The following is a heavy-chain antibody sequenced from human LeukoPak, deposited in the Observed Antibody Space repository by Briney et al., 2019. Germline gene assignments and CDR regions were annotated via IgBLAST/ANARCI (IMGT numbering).Heavy chain of an antibody. Sequence: PSETLSLTCTVSGGSISYYWSWIRQPPGKGLEWIGCFYNSGSTNYNPSLKSRVIISVDTSKNQFSLKLNSVTAADTAVYYCAGTTRWLAFDYWGQGTLVTVSS. CDR2: FYNSGST. V-gene: IGHV4-59*01. D-gene: IGHD5-24*01. CDR1: GGSISYY. J-gene: IGHJ4*02. CDR3: AGTTRWLAFDY.